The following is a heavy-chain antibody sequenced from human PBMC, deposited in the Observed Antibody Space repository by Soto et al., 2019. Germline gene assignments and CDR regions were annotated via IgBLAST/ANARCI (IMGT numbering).Heavy chain of an antibody. CDR1: GLTFSRYA. CDR2: MSGGGETT. CDR3: AKWHTYYYDSRGFSGFDC. V-gene: IGHV3-23*01. Sequence: EVQLLESGGGLVQPGGSLRLSCAASGLTFSRYAMTWVRQAPGKGLEWVSAMSGGGETTYYAASVKGRFTISRDKSRNTLYLQMNSLRAEDTAAYYCAKWHTYYYDSRGFSGFDCWGGGTLVTVSS. J-gene: IGHJ4*02. D-gene: IGHD3-22*01.